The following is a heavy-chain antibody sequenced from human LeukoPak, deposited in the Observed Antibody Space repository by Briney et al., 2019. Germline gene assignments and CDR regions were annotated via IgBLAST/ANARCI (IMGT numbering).Heavy chain of an antibody. Sequence: ASVKVSCKASGYTFTSYGISWVRQAPGQGLEWMGWISAYNGNTNYAQKLQGRVTMTTDTSTSTAYMELRSLRSDATAVYYCARDAPISGSYYIDRGYYFDYWGQGTLVTVSS. V-gene: IGHV1-18*01. D-gene: IGHD3-10*01. CDR3: ARDAPISGSYYIDRGYYFDY. CDR1: GYTFTSYG. J-gene: IGHJ4*02. CDR2: ISAYNGNT.